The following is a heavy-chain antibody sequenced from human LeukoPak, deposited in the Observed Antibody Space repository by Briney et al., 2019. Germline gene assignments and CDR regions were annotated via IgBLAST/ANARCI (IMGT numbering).Heavy chain of an antibody. D-gene: IGHD3-10*01. Sequence: PGRSLSLSCAASGFTFRSYGMHWVRQAPGKGLEWVAIIWYDGTNKYYADSVKGRFTISRDNSKNTLYLQMNSLRVEDTAVYYCASGRMVRGVTISYSFDYWGQGTLVTVPS. CDR1: GFTFRSYG. CDR3: ASGRMVRGVTISYSFDY. J-gene: IGHJ4*02. V-gene: IGHV3-33*01. CDR2: IWYDGTNK.